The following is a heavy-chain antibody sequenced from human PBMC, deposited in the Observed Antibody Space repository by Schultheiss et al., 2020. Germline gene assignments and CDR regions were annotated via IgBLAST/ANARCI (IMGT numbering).Heavy chain of an antibody. CDR2: INHSGST. J-gene: IGHJ5*02. D-gene: IGHD5-18*01. CDR1: GGSISSGGYY. V-gene: IGHV4-39*07. CDR3: ARYLRGYSYGFQWFDP. Sequence: GSLRLSCTVSGGSISSGGYYWSWIRQPPGKGLEWIGEINHSGSTNYNPSLKSRVTISVDTSKNQFSLKLSSVTAADTAVYYCARYLRGYSYGFQWFDPWGQGTLVTVSS.